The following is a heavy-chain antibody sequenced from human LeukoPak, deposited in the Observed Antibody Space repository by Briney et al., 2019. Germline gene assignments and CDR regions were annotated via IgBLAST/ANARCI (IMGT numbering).Heavy chain of an antibody. V-gene: IGHV4-34*01. CDR1: GGSFSGYY. CDR3: ARKANSSSSGPNWFDP. D-gene: IGHD6-6*01. J-gene: IGHJ5*02. CDR2: INHSGST. Sequence: SETLSLTCAVYGGSFSGYYWSWIRQPPGKGLEWIGEINHSGSTNYNSSLKSRVTISVDTSKNQFSLKLSSVTAADTAVYYCARKANSSSSGPNWFDPWGQGTLVTVSS.